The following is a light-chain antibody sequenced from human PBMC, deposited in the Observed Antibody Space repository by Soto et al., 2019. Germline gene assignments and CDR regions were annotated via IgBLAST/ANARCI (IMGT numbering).Light chain of an antibody. CDR2: EVS. V-gene: IGLV2-14*01. CDR1: SSDVGGYNS. J-gene: IGLJ2*01. Sequence: QSVLTQPASVSGSPGQSITISCTGTSSDVGGYNSVSWYQQHPGKAPKLMIYEVSNRPSGVYNRFSGSKSGNTASLTISGLQAEDEADYYCSSYTSSSTLVVFGGGTKLTVL. CDR3: SSYTSSSTLVV.